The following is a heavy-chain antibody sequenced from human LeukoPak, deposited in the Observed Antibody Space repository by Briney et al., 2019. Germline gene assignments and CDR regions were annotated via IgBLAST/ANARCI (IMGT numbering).Heavy chain of an antibody. CDR2: IKQDGSEK. CDR1: GFTFSSYW. Sequence: GGSLRLSCAASGFTFSSYWMSWVRQAPGKGLEWVSNIKQDGSEKYYADSVKGRFTISRDNAKNSLYLQMNSLRDEDTAVYYCARDVSAVPGTVNYWGQGTLVTVSS. V-gene: IGHV3-7*01. J-gene: IGHJ4*02. D-gene: IGHD6-19*01. CDR3: ARDVSAVPGTVNY.